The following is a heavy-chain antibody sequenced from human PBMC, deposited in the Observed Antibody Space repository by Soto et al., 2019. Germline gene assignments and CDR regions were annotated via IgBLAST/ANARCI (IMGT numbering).Heavy chain of an antibody. J-gene: IGHJ4*02. V-gene: IGHV4-30-2*01. Sequence: QLQLQESGSGLVKPSQTLSLTCAVSGVSISTGRYSWNWIRQPPGKDLEWIGYIYHSGSTYYNPSLKSRVTLSVDRSKNQFSLKLSSVTAADTAVYFCARDHSYGFDYWGQGTLVTVSS. CDR1: GVSISTGRYS. CDR2: IYHSGST. CDR3: ARDHSYGFDY. D-gene: IGHD5-18*01.